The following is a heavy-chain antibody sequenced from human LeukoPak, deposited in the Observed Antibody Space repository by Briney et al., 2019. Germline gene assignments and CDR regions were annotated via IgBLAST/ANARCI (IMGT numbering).Heavy chain of an antibody. D-gene: IGHD4-17*01. CDR2: ISYDGSNK. Sequence: GRSLRLSCAASGFTFSSYGMHWVRQAPGKGLEWVAVISYDGSNKYYADSVKGRFTISRDNSKNTLYLQMNSLRAEDTAVYYCASLKTWATVTTKDAFDIWGQGTMVTVSS. CDR3: ASLKTWATVTTKDAFDI. J-gene: IGHJ3*02. CDR1: GFTFSSYG. V-gene: IGHV3-30*03.